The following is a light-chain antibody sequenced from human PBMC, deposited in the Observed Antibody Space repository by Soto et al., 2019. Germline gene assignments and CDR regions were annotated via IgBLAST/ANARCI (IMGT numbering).Light chain of an antibody. J-gene: IGKJ1*01. CDR2: GAS. Sequence: EIVMTQSPATLSVSPGERATLSCRASQSVSSNLAGYQQKPGQAPRLLIYGASTRATGIPARFSGSGSGTEFTLTISSLQSEDFAVYYCQQYNNWPPRTFGKGTKVEIK. CDR1: QSVSSN. CDR3: QQYNNWPPRT. V-gene: IGKV3-15*01.